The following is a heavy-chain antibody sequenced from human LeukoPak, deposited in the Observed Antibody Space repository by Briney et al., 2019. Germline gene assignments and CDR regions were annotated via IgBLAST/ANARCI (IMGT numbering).Heavy chain of an antibody. CDR3: ARSFRGRGSQYYFDY. CDR1: GYTFTGYY. V-gene: IGHV1-2*02. Sequence: EASVRVSCKASGYTFTGYYMHWVRQAPGQGLEWMGWINPNSGGTNYAQKFQGRVTMTRDTSISTAYMELSRLRSDDTAVYYCARSFRGRGSQYYFDYWGQGTLVTVSS. D-gene: IGHD1-26*01. CDR2: INPNSGGT. J-gene: IGHJ4*02.